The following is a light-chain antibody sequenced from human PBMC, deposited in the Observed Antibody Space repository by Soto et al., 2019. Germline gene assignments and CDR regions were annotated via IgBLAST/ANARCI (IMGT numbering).Light chain of an antibody. CDR2: TAS. CDR3: QQNYDSPRT. CDR1: ETITIY. V-gene: IGKV1-39*01. J-gene: IGKJ1*01. Sequence: DIPMTQSPSSLSASVGDRVTITCRASETITIYLSWYQQKLGRPPKLLIYTASMLQSGVPSRFSASGSGTNFTLTISSLQPEDFATYYCQQNYDSPRTFGQGTKVE.